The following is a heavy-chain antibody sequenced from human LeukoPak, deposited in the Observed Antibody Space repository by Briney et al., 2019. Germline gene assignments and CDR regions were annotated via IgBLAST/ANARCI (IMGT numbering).Heavy chain of an antibody. J-gene: IGHJ4*02. Sequence: PGGTLGLPCAGYVVTVSNWGRIWLREAAGKGMGRVANINQEGSEKTSVDSEKGRFTISRNNAMSSLYLQMNCRRGEDTAVYYCATNRASMDYWGQGTLVTVSS. V-gene: IGHV3-7*02. CDR3: ATNRASMDY. CDR1: VVTVSNWG. CDR2: INQEGSEK. D-gene: IGHD2/OR15-2a*01.